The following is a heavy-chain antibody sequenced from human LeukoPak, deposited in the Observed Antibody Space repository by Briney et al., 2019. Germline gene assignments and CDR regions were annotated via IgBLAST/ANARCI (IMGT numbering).Heavy chain of an antibody. V-gene: IGHV4-39*01. D-gene: IGHD6-19*01. CDR2: IYYSGST. J-gene: IGHJ4*02. CDR1: GGPISSSSYY. CDR3: ARHQLYSSGWYRPANYFDY. Sequence: PSETLSLTCTVSGGPISSSSYYWGWIRQPPGKGLEWIGSIYYSGSTYYNPSLKSRVTISVDTSKNQFSLKPSSVTAADTAVYYCARHQLYSSGWYRPANYFDYWGQGTLVTVSS.